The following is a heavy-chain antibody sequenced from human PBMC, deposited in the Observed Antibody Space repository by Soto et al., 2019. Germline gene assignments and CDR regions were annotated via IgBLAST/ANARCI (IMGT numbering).Heavy chain of an antibody. D-gene: IGHD3-16*01. Sequence: GGSLRLSCAASGFTFSSYAMSWVRQAPGKGLEWVSAISGSGGSTYYADSVKGRFTISRDNSKNTLYLQMNSLRAEDTAVYYCGKVGPRRGLIPPPFDSWGQGTLVTVSS. CDR3: GKVGPRRGLIPPPFDS. V-gene: IGHV3-23*01. CDR1: GFTFSSYA. J-gene: IGHJ4*02. CDR2: ISGSGGST.